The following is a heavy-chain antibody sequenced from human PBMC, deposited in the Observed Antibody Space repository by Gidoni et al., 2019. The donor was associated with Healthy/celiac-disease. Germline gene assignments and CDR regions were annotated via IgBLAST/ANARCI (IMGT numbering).Heavy chain of an antibody. J-gene: IGHJ4*02. Sequence: EVQLVESGGGLVQPGGSLILSCAASGFTFSSYEMNWVRQAPGKGLEWVSYISSSGSTIYYADAVKGRFTISRDNAKNSLYLQMNSLRAEDTAVYYCAREGTRDSSTPIGDYWGQGTLVTVSS. D-gene: IGHD6-13*01. CDR2: ISSSGSTI. V-gene: IGHV3-48*03. CDR1: GFTFSSYE. CDR3: AREGTRDSSTPIGDY.